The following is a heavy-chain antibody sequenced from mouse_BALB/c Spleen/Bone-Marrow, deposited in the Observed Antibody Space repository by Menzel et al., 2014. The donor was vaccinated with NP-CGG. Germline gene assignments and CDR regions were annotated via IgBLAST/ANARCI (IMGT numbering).Heavy chain of an antibody. CDR1: GFTFTDYY. D-gene: IGHD2-1*01. J-gene: IGHJ1*01. Sequence: EVKLVESGGGLVQPGSSLSLSCATSGFTFTDYYMSWVRQPPGKALEWLGFIRNKANGYTTEYSASVKGRFTVSRDNSQSILYLQMNTLRAEDSATYYCAGDIKVNYNWYFDVWGAGTTVTVSS. CDR2: IRNKANGYTT. V-gene: IGHV7-3*02. CDR3: AGDIKVNYNWYFDV.